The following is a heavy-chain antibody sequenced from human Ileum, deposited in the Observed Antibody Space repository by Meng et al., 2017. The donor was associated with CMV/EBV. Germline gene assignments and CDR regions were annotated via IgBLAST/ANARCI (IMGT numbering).Heavy chain of an antibody. J-gene: IGHJ4*02. CDR2: IYYSGSP. CDR1: GGSITSGNYY. V-gene: IGHV4-30-4*08. Sequence: QVQLTERGPGLVKPSQTLSLTCTVSGGSITSGNYYWSWIRQPPGRGLEWIGYIYYSGSPYYKPSLKSRVTISLDTSKNQFSLNLRSVTATDSAVYYCVRQVVAASFDYWGQGALVTVSS. D-gene: IGHD2-15*01. CDR3: VRQVVAASFDY.